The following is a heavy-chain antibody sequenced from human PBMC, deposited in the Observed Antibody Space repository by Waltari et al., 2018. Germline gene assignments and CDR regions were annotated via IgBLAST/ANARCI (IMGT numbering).Heavy chain of an antibody. CDR3: ARDRRENSSGWYYYYGMDV. D-gene: IGHD6-19*01. J-gene: IGHJ6*02. Sequence: QVQLQESGPGLVKPSETLSLTCTVPGGSISSYYWSWIRQPPGKGLEWIGYIYYSGSTDANPSRSSRGTRSVDTSKNQFSLKLSSVTAADTAVYYCARDRRENSSGWYYYYGMDVWGQGTTVTVSS. CDR1: GGSISSYY. V-gene: IGHV4-59*01. CDR2: IYYSGST.